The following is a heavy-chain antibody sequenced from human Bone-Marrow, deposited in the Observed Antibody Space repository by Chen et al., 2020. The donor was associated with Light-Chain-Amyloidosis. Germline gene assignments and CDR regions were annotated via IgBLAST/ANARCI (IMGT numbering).Heavy chain of an antibody. CDR1: GFTFSSYA. CDR2: VSGSGGST. V-gene: IGHV3-23*01. D-gene: IGHD1-26*01. Sequence: EVQLLESGGGLVQPGGSLRLSCEPSGFTFSSYAMIWVRQAPGKGLEWVSVVSGSGGSTYYADSVKGRFTISRDNSKNTLFLQMSRLRAEDTAVYYCAKRGAVDFYFDYWGQGTLVTVSS. J-gene: IGHJ4*02. CDR3: AKRGAVDFYFDY.